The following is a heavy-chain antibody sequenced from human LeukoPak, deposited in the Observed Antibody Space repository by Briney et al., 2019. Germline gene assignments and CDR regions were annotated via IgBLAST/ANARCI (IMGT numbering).Heavy chain of an antibody. CDR3: AHSRGLAVAGYFDY. V-gene: IGHV2-5*02. J-gene: IGHJ4*02. CDR1: GFSLSTSGVG. Sequence: SGPTLVKPTQTLTLTCTFSGFSLSTSGVGVGWVRQPPVKALEWLALIYWDDDKRYSPSLKSRLTITKDTSKNQVVLTMTNMDPVDTATYYCAHSRGLAVAGYFDYWGQGTLVTVSS. CDR2: IYWDDDK. D-gene: IGHD6-19*01.